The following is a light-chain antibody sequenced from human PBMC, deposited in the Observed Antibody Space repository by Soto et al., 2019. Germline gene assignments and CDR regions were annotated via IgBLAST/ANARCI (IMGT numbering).Light chain of an antibody. CDR3: QQYTNWPYT. CDR1: QSAGSN. V-gene: IGKV3-15*01. J-gene: IGKJ2*01. Sequence: EIVMTQSPATLSVSPGERASLSCRASQSAGSNLAWYQQTAGQAPRLLIYGASTRATGIPARFSGSGSGTEFTLTISSLQSEDFAVDSCQQYTNWPYTGGQGTKMEI. CDR2: GAS.